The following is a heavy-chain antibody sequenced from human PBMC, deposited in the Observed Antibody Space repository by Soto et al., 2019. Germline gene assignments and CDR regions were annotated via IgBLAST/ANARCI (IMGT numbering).Heavy chain of an antibody. V-gene: IGHV3-7*01. J-gene: IGHJ3*02. CDR2: IKPDGSEK. CDR1: GFTFSSYW. CDR3: ANIGRSDRAFDI. D-gene: IGHD5-12*01. Sequence: GGSLRLSCAASGFTFSSYWMSWVRQAPGKGLEWVANIKPDGSEKIYVDSVKGRFSISRDNAKNPLYLQMNSLRAEDTAVYYCANIGRSDRAFDIWGQGTMVTVSS.